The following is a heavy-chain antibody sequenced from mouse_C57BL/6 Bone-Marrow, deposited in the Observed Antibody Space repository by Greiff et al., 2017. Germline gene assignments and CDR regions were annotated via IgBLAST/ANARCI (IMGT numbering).Heavy chain of an antibody. Sequence: LQESGAELVRPGTSVKMSCKASGYTFTNYWIGWAKQRPGHGLEWIGDIYPGGGYTNYNEKFKGKATLTADKSSSTAYMQFSSLTSEDSAIYYCASRTGPYWYFDVWGTGTTVTVSS. D-gene: IGHD4-1*01. CDR2: IYPGGGYT. CDR3: ASRTGPYWYFDV. V-gene: IGHV1-63*01. CDR1: GYTFTNYW. J-gene: IGHJ1*03.